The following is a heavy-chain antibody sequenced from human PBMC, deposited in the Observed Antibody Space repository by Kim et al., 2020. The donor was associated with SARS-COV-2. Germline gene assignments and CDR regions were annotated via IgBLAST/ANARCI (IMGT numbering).Heavy chain of an antibody. V-gene: IGHV3-21*01. J-gene: IGHJ4*02. Sequence: GGSLRLSCAASGFTFASYSMNWVRQAPGRGLEWVSSISSSTYTYYADSVKGRFTVSRENAKNSLYLQMSSLRAEDTAVYFCARGYSGSSDYWGQGTLVTVSS. CDR3: ARGYSGSSDY. CDR2: ISSSTYT. CDR1: GFTFASYS. D-gene: IGHD1-26*01.